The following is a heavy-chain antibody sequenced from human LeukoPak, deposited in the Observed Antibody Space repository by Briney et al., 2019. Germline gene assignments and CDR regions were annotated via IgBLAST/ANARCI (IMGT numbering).Heavy chain of an antibody. CDR3: ARDRPYYYDSSGYYRGWFDP. Sequence: ASVKVSCKASGYTFTSFGISWVRQAPGQGLEWMGWISAYNGNTNYAQKLQGRVTMTTDTSTSTAYMELRSLRSDDTAVYYCARDRPYYYDSSGYYRGWFDPWGQGTLVTVSS. CDR1: GYTFTSFG. J-gene: IGHJ5*02. CDR2: ISAYNGNT. D-gene: IGHD3-22*01. V-gene: IGHV1-18*01.